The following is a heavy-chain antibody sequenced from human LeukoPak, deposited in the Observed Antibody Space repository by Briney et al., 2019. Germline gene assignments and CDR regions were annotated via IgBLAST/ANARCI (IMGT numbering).Heavy chain of an antibody. CDR1: GYTFTDDY. D-gene: IGHD3-10*01. V-gene: IGHV1-2*02. CDR2: INPNSGVT. J-gene: IGHJ4*02. CDR3: ARGRKYGSGSYYGDDY. Sequence: ASVKVSCKASGYTFTDDYVHWVRQAPGQGLGWMGWINPNSGVTNYAQKFQGRVTMTRNTSISTAYMELSSLRSEDTAVYYCARGRKYGSGSYYGDDYWGQGTLVTVSS.